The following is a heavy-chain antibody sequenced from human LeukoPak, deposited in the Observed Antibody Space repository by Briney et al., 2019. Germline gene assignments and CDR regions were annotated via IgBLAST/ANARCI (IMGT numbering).Heavy chain of an antibody. CDR1: GGSISSYY. Sequence: SETLSLTCTVSGGSISSYYWSWIRQPAGKGLEWIGRIYTSGSTNYNPSLKSRVTMSVDTSKNQFSLKLSSVTAADTAVYYCARDRYYDFWSGLGLFDPWGQGTLVTVSS. J-gene: IGHJ5*02. V-gene: IGHV4-4*07. D-gene: IGHD3-3*01. CDR3: ARDRYYDFWSGLGLFDP. CDR2: IYTSGST.